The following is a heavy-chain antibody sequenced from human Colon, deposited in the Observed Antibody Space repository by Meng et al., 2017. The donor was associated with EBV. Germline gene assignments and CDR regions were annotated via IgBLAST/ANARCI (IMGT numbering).Heavy chain of an antibody. D-gene: IGHD6-19*01. Sequence: QVQLRESGPGLVKPSQTLSLTCTVSGGSVSSGGYYWTWIRQHPGKGLEWFGHIYYSGSTFYNPSLKRRVIISIDTSKNQFSLNLRSVTAADTAVYYRARVSSGWDYFDYWGQGTLVTVSS. CDR2: IYYSGST. CDR1: GGSVSSGGYY. CDR3: ARVSSGWDYFDY. V-gene: IGHV4-31*03. J-gene: IGHJ4*02.